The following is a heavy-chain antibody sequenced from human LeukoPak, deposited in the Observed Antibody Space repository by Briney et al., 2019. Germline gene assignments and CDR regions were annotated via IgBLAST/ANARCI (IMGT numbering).Heavy chain of an antibody. J-gene: IGHJ4*02. CDR1: GYTFTSYD. D-gene: IGHD3-22*01. CDR3: ARAFESYYYDSSGSEHGDY. V-gene: IGHV1-8*01. CDR2: MNPNSGNT. Sequence: ASVKVSCKASGYTFTSYDINWVRQAAGHGLEWVGWMNPNSGNTGYTPKFQGRVTMTRSTSINTAYMELSSLRSEDTAVYYCARAFESYYYDSSGSEHGDYWGQGTLVTVSS.